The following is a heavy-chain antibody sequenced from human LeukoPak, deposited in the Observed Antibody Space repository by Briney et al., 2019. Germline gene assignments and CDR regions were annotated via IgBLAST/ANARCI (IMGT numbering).Heavy chain of an antibody. CDR1: RFTFNSYE. CDR2: ISSSASTI. CDR3: ARGAVAGLYYFDF. J-gene: IGHJ4*02. Sequence: PGGSLRLSCAASRFTFNSYEMDWVRQAPGKGLEWVSYISSSASTIYYADSVKGRFTISRDNAKNSLYLQMNSLRAEDTAAYYCARGAVAGLYYFDFWGQGTLVTVSS. D-gene: IGHD6-19*01. V-gene: IGHV3-48*03.